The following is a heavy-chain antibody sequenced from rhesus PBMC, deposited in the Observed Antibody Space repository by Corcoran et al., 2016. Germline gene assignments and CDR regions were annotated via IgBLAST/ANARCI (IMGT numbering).Heavy chain of an antibody. V-gene: IGHV4S7*01. Sequence: QVQLQESGPGLVKPSETLSLTCAVSGGSISGGYYWGCVRQHPGKGLEWIGNIYGNSASTYSNPSLQRRVTISKDTSKNQFSLKLSSVTAADTAVYYCARDTVAATFYFDYWGQGVLVTVSS. J-gene: IGHJ4*01. D-gene: IGHD4-29*01. CDR3: ARDTVAATFYFDY. CDR1: GGSISGGYY. CDR2: IYGNSAST.